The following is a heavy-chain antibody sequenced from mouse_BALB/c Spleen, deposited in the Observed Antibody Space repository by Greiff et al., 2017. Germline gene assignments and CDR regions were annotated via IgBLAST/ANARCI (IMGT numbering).Heavy chain of an antibody. Sequence: VQLKESGAELVKPGASVKLSCTASGFNIKDTYMHWVKQRPEQGLEWIGRIDPANGNTKYDPKFQGKATITADTSSNTAYLQLSSLTSEDTAVYYCARGYGNYVPAYWGQGTLVTVSA. D-gene: IGHD2-1*01. J-gene: IGHJ3*01. CDR3: ARGYGNYVPAY. V-gene: IGHV14-3*02. CDR2: IDPANGNT. CDR1: GFNIKDTY.